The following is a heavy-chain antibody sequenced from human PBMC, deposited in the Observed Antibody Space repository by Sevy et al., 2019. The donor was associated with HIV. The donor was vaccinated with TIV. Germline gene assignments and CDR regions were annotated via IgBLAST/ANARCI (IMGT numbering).Heavy chain of an antibody. Sequence: SETLSLTCTVSGGSISSSSYYWGWIRQPPGKGLEWIGGIYYSGSTYYNPSLKSRVTISVDTSKNQFSLKLSSVTAADTAVYYCARQGGGSTADYWGQGTLVTVSS. CDR3: ARQGGGSTADY. CDR2: IYYSGST. V-gene: IGHV4-39*01. J-gene: IGHJ4*02. CDR1: GGSISSSSYY. D-gene: IGHD3-10*01.